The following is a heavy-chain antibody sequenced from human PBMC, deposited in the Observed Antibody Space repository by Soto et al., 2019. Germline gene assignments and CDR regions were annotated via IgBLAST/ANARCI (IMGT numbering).Heavy chain of an antibody. D-gene: IGHD3-16*02. Sequence: EVQLLESGGGLVQPGGSLRLSCAASGFTFSSYAMSWVGQAPGKGLEWVSAISGSGGSTYYADSVKGRFTISRDNSTNTLYLQMNSLRAEDTAVYYCAKSTSYDYIWGSYRTDDAFDIWGQGTMVTVSS. J-gene: IGHJ3*02. V-gene: IGHV3-23*01. CDR3: AKSTSYDYIWGSYRTDDAFDI. CDR1: GFTFSSYA. CDR2: ISGSGGST.